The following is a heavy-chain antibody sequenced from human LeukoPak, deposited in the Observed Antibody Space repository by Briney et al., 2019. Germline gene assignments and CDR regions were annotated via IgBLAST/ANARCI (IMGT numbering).Heavy chain of an antibody. CDR3: ARRVYYGSGSYYGY. D-gene: IGHD3-10*01. CDR1: GGSFSGYY. Sequence: PSETLSLTCAVYGGSFSGYYWSWIRQPPGKGLEWIGEINHSGSTNYNPSLRSRVTISVDTSKNQFSLKLSSVTAADTAVYYCARRVYYGSGSYYGYWGQGTLVTVSS. CDR2: INHSGST. V-gene: IGHV4-34*01. J-gene: IGHJ4*02.